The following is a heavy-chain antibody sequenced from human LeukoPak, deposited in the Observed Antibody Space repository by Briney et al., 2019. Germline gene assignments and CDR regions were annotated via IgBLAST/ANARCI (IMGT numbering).Heavy chain of an antibody. Sequence: PGGSLRLSCVASGFPFRSCDMHWVRQAPGKGLEWVIVISSDGTNKYYADSVKGRFTVSRDNSKNTLYLQMNSLRDKDTAVYYCGRDLTTLEDPGYYYGVDVWGQGTTVTVSS. CDR2: ISSDGTNK. CDR3: GRDLTTLEDPGYYYGVDV. V-gene: IGHV3-30-3*01. J-gene: IGHJ6*02. D-gene: IGHD1-14*01. CDR1: GFPFRSCD.